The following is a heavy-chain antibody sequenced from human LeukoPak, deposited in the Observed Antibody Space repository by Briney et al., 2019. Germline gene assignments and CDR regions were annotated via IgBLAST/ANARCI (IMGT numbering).Heavy chain of an antibody. Sequence: SETLSLTCAVYGGSFSGYYWSWIRQPPGKGLEWIGEINHSGSTNYNPPLKSRVTISVDTSKNQFSLKLSSVTAADTAVYYCAREDYGSGSSPPYFDYWGQGTLVTVSS. J-gene: IGHJ4*02. CDR3: AREDYGSGSSPPYFDY. CDR1: GGSFSGYY. CDR2: INHSGST. V-gene: IGHV4-34*01. D-gene: IGHD3-10*01.